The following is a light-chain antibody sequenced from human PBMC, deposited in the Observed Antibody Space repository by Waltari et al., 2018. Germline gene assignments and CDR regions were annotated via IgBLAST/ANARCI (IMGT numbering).Light chain of an antibody. V-gene: IGLV1-47*01. CDR2: RNK. CDR1: NYNIGNNS. CDR3: ASWDGSLGGVI. J-gene: IGLJ2*01. Sequence: QSVLRQPPSASGTPGQRVTISCSGTNYNIGNNSVYWYHQLPGTAPKPLIYRNKQRPSGVPDRFSGSKSGTSASLAISGLRSEDEAHYYCASWDGSLGGVIFGGGTKLTVL.